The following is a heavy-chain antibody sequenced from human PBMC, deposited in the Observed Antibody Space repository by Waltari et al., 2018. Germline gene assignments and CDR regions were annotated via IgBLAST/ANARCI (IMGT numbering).Heavy chain of an antibody. D-gene: IGHD4-17*01. V-gene: IGHV4-39*01. J-gene: IGHJ3*02. Sequence: QLQLQESGPGLVKPSETLSLTCTVSGGSISRSSYYWGWIRQPPGKGLEWIGSIYYSGSTYYNPSLKSRVTISVDTSKNQFSLKLSSVTAADTAVYYCARHKGDGDPDAFDIWGQGTMVTVSS. CDR2: IYYSGST. CDR1: GGSISRSSYY. CDR3: ARHKGDGDPDAFDI.